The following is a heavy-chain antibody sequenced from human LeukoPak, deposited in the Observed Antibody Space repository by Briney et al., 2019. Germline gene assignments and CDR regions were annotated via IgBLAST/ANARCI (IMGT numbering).Heavy chain of an antibody. CDR2: FYSGGST. CDR1: GFTVSSNY. V-gene: IGHV3-66*01. CDR3: ARTYDILIRGGMDV. Sequence: GGSLRLSCAASGFTVSSNYMSWVRQAPGKGLEWVSVFYSGGSTYYADTVRGRFTISRDNSKNTLYLQMNSLRAEDTAVYYCARTYDILIRGGMDVWGQGTTVTVSS. J-gene: IGHJ6*02. D-gene: IGHD3-9*01.